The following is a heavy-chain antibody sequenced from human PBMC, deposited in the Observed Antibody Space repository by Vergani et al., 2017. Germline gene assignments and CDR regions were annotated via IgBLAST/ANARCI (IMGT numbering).Heavy chain of an antibody. Sequence: QVQLVESGGGVVQPGRSLRLSCAASGFTFRNHAMHWVRQAPGKGLEWVAVVSYHGRNKYYADSVKGRFTISRDNSKNTLYLQMNSLRTEDTAVYYCVRLPRGAWNFDHWGHGTLVTVSS. CDR3: VRLPRGAWNFDH. CDR1: GFTFRNHA. V-gene: IGHV3-30*04. CDR2: VSYHGRNK. J-gene: IGHJ2*01.